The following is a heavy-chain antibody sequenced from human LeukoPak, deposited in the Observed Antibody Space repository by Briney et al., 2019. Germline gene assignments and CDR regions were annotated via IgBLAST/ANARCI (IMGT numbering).Heavy chain of an antibody. V-gene: IGHV3-23*01. Sequence: GRSLRLSCAASGFTFDDYAMHWVRQAPGKGLEWVSAISGSGGSTYYADSVKGRFTISRDNSKNTLYLQMNSLRAEDTAVYYCAKDYVRGILRSFDYWGQGTLVTVSS. D-gene: IGHD3-16*01. CDR2: ISGSGGST. CDR3: AKDYVRGILRSFDY. CDR1: GFTFDDYA. J-gene: IGHJ4*02.